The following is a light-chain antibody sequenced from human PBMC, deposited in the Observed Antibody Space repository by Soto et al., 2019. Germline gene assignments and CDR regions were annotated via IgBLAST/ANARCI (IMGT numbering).Light chain of an antibody. J-gene: IGLJ1*01. Sequence: QSALTQPGCVSGSPGQASTISCTGTSSDIGGYDYVSWYQQRPGKAPKLMIYEVRYRPSGVSNRFSGSKSGNTASLTISGLQAEDEAVYYCCSYTRTSNHYFFGSGTKVTVL. V-gene: IGLV2-14*01. CDR1: SSDIGGYDY. CDR2: EVR. CDR3: CSYTRTSNHYF.